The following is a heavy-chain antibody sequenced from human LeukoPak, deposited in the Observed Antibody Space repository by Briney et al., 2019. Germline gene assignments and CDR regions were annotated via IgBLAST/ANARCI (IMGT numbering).Heavy chain of an antibody. CDR1: GFTFSDYY. Sequence: PGGSLRLSCAAFGFTFSDYYMTWIRQAPGKGLEWVSYISKSGSDTNFVDSVKGRFTISRDNAKNSLYLQMNSLRAEDTAVYYCASPLVLVGDCYPPYCYGMDVWGQGTTVTVSS. J-gene: IGHJ6*02. CDR3: ASPLVLVGDCYPPYCYGMDV. CDR2: ISKSGSDT. V-gene: IGHV3-11*06. D-gene: IGHD2-21*02.